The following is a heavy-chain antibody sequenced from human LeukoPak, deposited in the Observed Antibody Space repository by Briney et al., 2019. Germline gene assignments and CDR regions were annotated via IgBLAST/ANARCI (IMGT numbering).Heavy chain of an antibody. CDR1: GFTFGSYA. D-gene: IGHD3-3*01. V-gene: IGHV3-23*01. Sequence: GGSLRLSCAASGFTFGSYAMSWVRQAPGKGLEWVSAISGSGGSTYYADSVKGRFTISRDNSKNTLYLQMNSLRAEDTAVYYCARVSAYYDFWSGYLYGMDVWGQGTTVTVSS. CDR3: ARVSAYYDFWSGYLYGMDV. CDR2: ISGSGGST. J-gene: IGHJ6*02.